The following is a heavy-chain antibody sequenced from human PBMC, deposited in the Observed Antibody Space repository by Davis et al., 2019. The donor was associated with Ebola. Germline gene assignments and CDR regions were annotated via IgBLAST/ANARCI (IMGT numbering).Heavy chain of an antibody. Sequence: MPSETLFLTCAIYGGSFSGYYWSWIRQPPGKGLEWIGEINHSGSTNYNPSLGSRVTISVDTSKNQFSLKVSSVTAADTAVYYCARQRWLQSPITWYFDLWGRGTPVTVSS. D-gene: IGHD5-24*01. CDR3: ARQRWLQSPITWYFDL. CDR1: GGSFSGYY. V-gene: IGHV4-34*01. CDR2: INHSGST. J-gene: IGHJ2*01.